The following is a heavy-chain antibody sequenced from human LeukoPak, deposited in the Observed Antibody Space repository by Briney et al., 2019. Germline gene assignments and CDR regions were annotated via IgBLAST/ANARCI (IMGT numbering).Heavy chain of an antibody. V-gene: IGHV4-59*01. CDR2: IYYSGST. J-gene: IGHJ3*02. D-gene: IGHD1-26*01. CDR3: ARYIVSYPHDAFDI. CDR1: GGSISSYY. Sequence: PSETLSLTCTVSGGSISSYYWSWIRPPPGKGLEWIGYIYYSGSTNYNPSLKSRVTISVDTSKKQFSLKLSSVTAADTAFYYCARYIVSYPHDAFDIWGQGTMVTVSS.